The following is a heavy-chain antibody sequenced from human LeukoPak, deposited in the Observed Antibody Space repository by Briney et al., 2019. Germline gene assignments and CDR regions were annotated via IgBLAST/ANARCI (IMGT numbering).Heavy chain of an antibody. CDR3: AKGGSRGYCNSRSCQNWFDP. D-gene: IGHD2-2*01. Sequence: GGSLRLSCVVSTFCFNTHAMSWVRQAPGKGLEWVSVISGSGGSTDYADSVKGRFTISRDNSNNTLYLQMSSLRAEDTAVYYSAKGGSRGYCNSRSCQNWFDPWGQGTLVIVSS. CDR1: TFCFNTHA. CDR2: ISGSGGST. V-gene: IGHV3-23*01. J-gene: IGHJ5*02.